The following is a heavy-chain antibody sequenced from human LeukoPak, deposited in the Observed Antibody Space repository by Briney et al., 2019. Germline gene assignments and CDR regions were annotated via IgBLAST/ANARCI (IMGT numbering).Heavy chain of an antibody. Sequence: VASVKVSCKASGGTFSSYAISWVRQAPGQGLEWMGRIIPILGIANYAQKFQGRVTITADKSTSTAYMELSSLRSEDTAVYYCARDRPLGDGSGSYYIWGQGTLVTVSS. CDR2: IIPILGIA. V-gene: IGHV1-69*04. CDR1: GGTFSSYA. J-gene: IGHJ4*02. CDR3: ARDRPLGDGSGSYYI. D-gene: IGHD3-10*01.